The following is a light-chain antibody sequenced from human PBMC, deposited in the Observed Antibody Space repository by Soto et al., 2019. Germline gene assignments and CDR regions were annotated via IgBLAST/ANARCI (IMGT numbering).Light chain of an antibody. CDR2: GAT. Sequence: EIVMTQSPATLSVSPGETATLSCRASQNIRSNLAWYQQKPGQAPRLLIYGATTRPTGIPARFSGSWSGTEFTLTISSLQSEDFAVYYGQQYNDWLPLTFGGGTKVEIK. CDR3: QQYNDWLPLT. V-gene: IGKV3D-15*01. CDR1: QNIRSN. J-gene: IGKJ4*01.